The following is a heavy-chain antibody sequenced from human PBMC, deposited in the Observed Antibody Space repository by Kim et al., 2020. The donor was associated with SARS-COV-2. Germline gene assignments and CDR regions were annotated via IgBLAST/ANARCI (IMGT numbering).Heavy chain of an antibody. CDR2: INPNSGGT. D-gene: IGHD3-22*01. J-gene: IGHJ6*02. CDR1: GYTFTDYY. V-gene: IGHV1-2*02. CDR3: AAVVVIVGGMDV. Sequence: ASVKVSCKASGYTFTDYYMHWVRQAPGQGLEWMGWINPNSGGTNYAQKFQGRVTMTRDTSISTAYMELSRLRSDDTAVYYCAAVVVIVGGMDVWGQGTTVTVSS.